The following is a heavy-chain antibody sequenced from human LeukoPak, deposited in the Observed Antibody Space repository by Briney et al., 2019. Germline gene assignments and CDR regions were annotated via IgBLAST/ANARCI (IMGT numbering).Heavy chain of an antibody. Sequence: PSETLSLTCTVSGGSISNYYWTWIRQPPGKGLEWIGYIYYSGSTNYNPSLQRRVTMSVETSKNQFSLNLSSVTAADTAVYYCARASFGPYDSSGSFGYWGQGTLVTVSS. V-gene: IGHV4-59*01. CDR1: GGSISNYY. J-gene: IGHJ4*02. CDR3: ARASFGPYDSSGSFGY. CDR2: IYYSGST. D-gene: IGHD3-22*01.